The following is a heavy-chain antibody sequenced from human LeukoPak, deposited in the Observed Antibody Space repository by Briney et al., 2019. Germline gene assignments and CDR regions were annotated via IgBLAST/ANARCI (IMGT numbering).Heavy chain of an antibody. CDR3: ARDRYYDSSGYYPAGFDF. CDR2: IIPILGIT. J-gene: IGHJ5*01. D-gene: IGHD3-22*01. Sequence: ASVKVSCKASGGTFNSYAISWVRQAPGQGLEWMGRIIPILGITNYAQKVQGRVTITADKSTSTAYMELSSLRSEDTAVYYCARDRYYDSSGYYPAGFDFWGQGTLVTVSS. V-gene: IGHV1-69*04. CDR1: GGTFNSYA.